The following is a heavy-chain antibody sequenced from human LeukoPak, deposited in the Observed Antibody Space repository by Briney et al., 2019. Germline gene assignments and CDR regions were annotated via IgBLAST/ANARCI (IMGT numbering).Heavy chain of an antibody. CDR2: IYYSGST. CDR3: ASTYYYDSSGYYSGFDY. V-gene: IGHV4-59*01. D-gene: IGHD3-22*01. CDR1: GGSFSGYY. J-gene: IGHJ4*02. Sequence: SETLSLTCAVYGGSFSGYYWSWIRQPPGKGLEWIGYIYYSGSTNYNPSLKSRVTISVDTSKNQFSLKLSSVTAADTAVYYCASTYYYDSSGYYSGFDYWGQGTLVTVSS.